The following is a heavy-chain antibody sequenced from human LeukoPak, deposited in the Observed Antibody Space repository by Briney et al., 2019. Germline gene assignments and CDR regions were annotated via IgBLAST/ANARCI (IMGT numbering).Heavy chain of an antibody. Sequence: GGSLRLSWAADGFTFSSYAMSWVRQAPGKGLEWVSGISGSGGFIYYADSVKGRFTISRDNSKNTLYLQMNSLGAEDTAVYYCAKGWDSGSYFADYWGQGTLVTVSS. CDR3: AKGWDSGSYFADY. CDR1: GFTFSSYA. CDR2: ISGSGGFI. V-gene: IGHV3-23*01. D-gene: IGHD1-26*01. J-gene: IGHJ4*02.